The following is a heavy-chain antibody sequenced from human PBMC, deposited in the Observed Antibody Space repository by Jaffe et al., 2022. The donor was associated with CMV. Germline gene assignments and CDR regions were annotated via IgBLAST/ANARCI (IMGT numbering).Heavy chain of an antibody. CDR3: ARNTGGYSGYEYYYYYMDV. J-gene: IGHJ6*03. CDR2: IYYSGST. CDR1: GGSISSYY. Sequence: QVQLQESGPGLVKPSETLSLTCTVSGGSISSYYWSWIRQPPGKGLEWIGYIYYSGSTNYNPSLKSRVTISVDTSKNQFSLKLSSVTAADTAVYYCARNTGGYSGYEYYYYYMDVWGKGTTVTVSS. V-gene: IGHV4-59*01. D-gene: IGHD5-12*01.